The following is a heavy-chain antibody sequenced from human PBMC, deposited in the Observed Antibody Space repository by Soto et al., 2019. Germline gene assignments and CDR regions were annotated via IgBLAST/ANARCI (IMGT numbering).Heavy chain of an antibody. Sequence: GGSLRLSCAASGFTFSSYSMNWVRQAPGKGLEWVSSISSSSSYIYYADSVKGRFTISRDNAKNSLYLQMNSLRAEDTAVYYCARAGSSSGYYYYGMDVWGQGTTVIVSS. D-gene: IGHD6-6*01. CDR1: GFTFSSYS. CDR3: ARAGSSSGYYYYGMDV. CDR2: ISSSSSYI. J-gene: IGHJ6*02. V-gene: IGHV3-21*01.